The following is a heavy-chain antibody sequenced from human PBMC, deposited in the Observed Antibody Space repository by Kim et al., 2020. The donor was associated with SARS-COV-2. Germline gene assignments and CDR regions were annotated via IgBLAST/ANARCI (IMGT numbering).Heavy chain of an antibody. V-gene: IGHV3-48*02. J-gene: IGHJ3*01. CDR3: AKGGIGVAAAAH. D-gene: IGHD6-13*01. Sequence: YYADSVKGRFTISRDNAKNAVYLQVNNLGDEGTAVYYCAKGGIGVAAAAHWGQGTMVTVSS.